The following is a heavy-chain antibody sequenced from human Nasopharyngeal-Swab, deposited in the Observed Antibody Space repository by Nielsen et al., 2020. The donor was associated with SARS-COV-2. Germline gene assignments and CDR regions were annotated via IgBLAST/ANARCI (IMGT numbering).Heavy chain of an antibody. CDR1: GFTVSSNY. J-gene: IGHJ4*02. CDR3: AKLILYCSGGSCSFDY. D-gene: IGHD2-15*01. V-gene: IGHV3-53*04. CDR2: IYSGGST. Sequence: GESLKISCAASGFTVSSNYMSWVRQAPGKGLEWVSVIYSGGSTYYADSVKGRFTISRHNSKNTLYLQMNSLRAEDTAVYYCAKLILYCSGGSCSFDYWGQGTLVTVSS.